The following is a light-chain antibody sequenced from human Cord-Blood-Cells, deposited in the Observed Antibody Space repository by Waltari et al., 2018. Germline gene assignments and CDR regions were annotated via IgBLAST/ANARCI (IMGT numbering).Light chain of an antibody. CDR2: GAS. CDR1: QSVSSN. CDR3: QQYNNWPYT. Sequence: EIVMTQSPATLSVSPGERATLSCRASQSVSSNLAWYQQKPGQAPGLPIYGASTRATGIPARFSGSGSGTEFTLTISSLQSEDFAVYYCQQYNNWPYTFGQGTKLEIK. V-gene: IGKV3-15*01. J-gene: IGKJ2*01.